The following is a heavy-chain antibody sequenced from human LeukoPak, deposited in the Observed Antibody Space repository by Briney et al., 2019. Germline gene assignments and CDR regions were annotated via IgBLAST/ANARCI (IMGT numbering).Heavy chain of an antibody. J-gene: IGHJ6*03. V-gene: IGHV3-66*02. CDR3: ARDRVATATDSHYYYYMDV. D-gene: IGHD5-12*01. CDR1: GFTFSSYA. CDR2: IYSGGST. Sequence: GGSLRLSRAASGFTFSSYAMHWVRQAPGKGLEWVSVIYSGGSTYYADSVKGRFTISRDNSKNTLYLQMNSLRAEDTAVYYCARDRVATATDSHYYYYMDVWGKGTTVTVSS.